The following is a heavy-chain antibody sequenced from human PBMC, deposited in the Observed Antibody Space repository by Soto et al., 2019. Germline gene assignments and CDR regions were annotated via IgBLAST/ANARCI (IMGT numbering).Heavy chain of an antibody. D-gene: IGHD6-13*01. CDR2: IYSGGST. Sequence: GSLRLSCAASRFTVSSNYMSWVRQAPGKGLEWVSVIYSGGSTYYADSVKGRFTISRDNSKNTLYLQMNSLRAEDTAVYYCARTLGSISWYYFDYWGQGTLVTVSS. CDR1: RFTVSSNY. V-gene: IGHV3-66*01. CDR3: ARTLGSISWYYFDY. J-gene: IGHJ4*02.